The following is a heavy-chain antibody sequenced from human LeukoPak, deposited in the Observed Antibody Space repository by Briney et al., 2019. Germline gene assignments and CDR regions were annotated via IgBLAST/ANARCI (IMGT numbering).Heavy chain of an antibody. J-gene: IGHJ4*02. V-gene: IGHV3-23*01. CDR2: ISGSGGST. D-gene: IGHD1-14*01. CDR1: GFTFSSYA. CDR3: AKFGAGTTSAPVVDY. Sequence: GGSLRLSCAASGFTFSSYAMSWVRQAPGKGLEWVSGISGSGGSTYYADSVKGRFTISRDNSKNTLYLQMNSLRAEDTAVYYCAKFGAGTTSAPVVDYWGQGTLVTVSS.